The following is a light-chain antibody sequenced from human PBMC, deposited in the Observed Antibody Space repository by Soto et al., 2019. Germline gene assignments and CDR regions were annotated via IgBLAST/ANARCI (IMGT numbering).Light chain of an antibody. CDR1: QSVSSSY. Sequence: EIVLTQSPGTLSLSPGERATLSCRASQSVSSSYLAWYQQKPGQAPRPLIYGASSSAIGIPDRFSGSGSGTDFTLTISRLEPEDLAVYYCQQYGSSPWTCGQGTKVEIK. CDR3: QQYGSSPWT. J-gene: IGKJ1*01. V-gene: IGKV3-20*01. CDR2: GAS.